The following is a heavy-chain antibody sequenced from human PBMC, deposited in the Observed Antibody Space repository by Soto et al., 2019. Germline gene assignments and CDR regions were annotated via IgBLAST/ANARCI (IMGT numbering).Heavy chain of an antibody. Sequence: EVQLLESGGDLVQPGGSLRLACADSGFSFSSYAMVWVRQAPGKGLEWVSVISARGWSASFADSVKGRFTISRDNSKNLLSVEMNSLRAEDTGTYFCAKGSIESSAAVDHRGQGTLVLVSS. CDR2: ISARGWSA. V-gene: IGHV3-23*01. CDR3: AKGSIESSAAVDH. D-gene: IGHD1-26*01. J-gene: IGHJ4*02. CDR1: GFSFSSYA.